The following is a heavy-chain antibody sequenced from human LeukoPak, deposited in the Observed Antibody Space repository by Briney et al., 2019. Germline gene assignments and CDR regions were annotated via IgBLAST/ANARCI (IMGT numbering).Heavy chain of an antibody. V-gene: IGHV4-59*08. CDR1: GGSISSYY. D-gene: IGHD6-13*01. CDR2: IYYSGST. J-gene: IGHJ4*02. Sequence: PSETLSLTCTVSGGSISSYYWSWIRQPPGKGLEWIGYIYYSGSTNYNPSLKSRVTISVDTSKNQFSLKLSSVTAADTAVYYCARRGAYSGSWILFDYWGQGTLVTVSS. CDR3: ARRGAYSGSWILFDY.